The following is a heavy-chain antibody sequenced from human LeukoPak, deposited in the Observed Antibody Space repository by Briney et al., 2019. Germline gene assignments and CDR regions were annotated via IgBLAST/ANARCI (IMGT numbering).Heavy chain of an antibody. Sequence: SETLSLTCTVCGGSISSSSYYWGWIRQPPGKWLEWIGSIYYSRSTYYNPSLKSRVTISVDTSKNQFSLKLSSVTAADTAVYYCARHPTGYSGSDLGPLRRDYYYGMDVWGQGTTVTVSS. V-gene: IGHV4-39*01. D-gene: IGHD1-26*01. CDR1: GGSISSSSYY. CDR3: ARHPTGYSGSDLGPLRRDYYYGMDV. J-gene: IGHJ6*02. CDR2: IYYSRST.